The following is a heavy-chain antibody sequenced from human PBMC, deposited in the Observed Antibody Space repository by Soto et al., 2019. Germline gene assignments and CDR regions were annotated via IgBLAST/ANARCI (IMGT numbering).Heavy chain of an antibody. D-gene: IGHD3-22*01. CDR3: ARGDFDSSANYYAGWFDP. J-gene: IGHJ5*02. V-gene: IGHV1-2*02. CDR1: VYTFTGYY. Sequence: VSCKASVYTFTGYYMHWLRQAPGQGLEWMGWINPNSGGTKYAQKFQGRVTMTNDTSISTAYMELSRLGSDDTAVYYCARGDFDSSANYYAGWFDPWGQGTLVTVSS. CDR2: INPNSGGT.